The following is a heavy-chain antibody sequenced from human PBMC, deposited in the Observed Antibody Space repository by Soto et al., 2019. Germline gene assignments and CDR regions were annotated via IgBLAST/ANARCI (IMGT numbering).Heavy chain of an antibody. Sequence: SETLSLTCAVYGGSFSGYYWTWIRQPPGTGLEWIGEINHSGSTYYNPSLKSRVTISVDTSKNQFSLKLSSVTAADTAVYYCARVGGFGATTIDYWGQGTLVTVS. J-gene: IGHJ4*02. CDR1: GGSFSGYY. CDR2: INHSGST. CDR3: ARVGGFGATTIDY. D-gene: IGHD3-10*01. V-gene: IGHV4-34*01.